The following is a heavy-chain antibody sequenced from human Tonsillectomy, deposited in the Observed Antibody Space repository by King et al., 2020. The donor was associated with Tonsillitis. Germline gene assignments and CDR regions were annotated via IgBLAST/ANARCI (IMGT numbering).Heavy chain of an antibody. Sequence: QLVQSGAEVKKPGASVKVSCKASGYTFTNYYMHWVRQAPGQGLEWMGIINPSGGSTSYAQNFQGRVTMTRDTSTSTVYMELSSLRSEDTAVYYCARDPTSSWSTDDLDIWGQGTMVTVSS. CDR1: GYTFTNYY. V-gene: IGHV1-46*03. D-gene: IGHD6-13*01. CDR2: INPSGGST. CDR3: ARDPTSSWSTDDLDI. J-gene: IGHJ3*02.